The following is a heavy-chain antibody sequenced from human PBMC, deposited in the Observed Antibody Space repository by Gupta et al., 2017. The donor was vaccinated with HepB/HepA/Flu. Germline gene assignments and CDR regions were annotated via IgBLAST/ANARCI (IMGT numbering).Heavy chain of an antibody. D-gene: IGHD4-23*01. V-gene: IGHV3-23*01. CDR1: GFTFSSYV. Sequence: EVQLLESGGGLVQPGGSLRLSCTASGFTFSSYVMSWVRQAPGEGLEWVSSFWGSGCNKNHAEPGGGRFNISRDKSKNTLVMQMNRLGAGDQAGYYCAKDYSRGPTVVTPDYWGQGTLVTVSS. CDR2: FWGSGCNK. J-gene: IGHJ4*02. CDR3: AKDYSRGPTVVTPDY.